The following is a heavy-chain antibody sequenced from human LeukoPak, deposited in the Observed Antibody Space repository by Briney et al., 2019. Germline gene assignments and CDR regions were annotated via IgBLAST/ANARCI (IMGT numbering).Heavy chain of an antibody. CDR2: ISYDGSNK. Sequence: GRSLRLSCAASGFTFSSYGMHWVRQAPGKGLEWVAVISYDGSNKYYADSVKGRFTISRDNSKNTFYLQMNSLRAEDTAVYYCAKGALTIPFDYWGQGTLVTVSS. V-gene: IGHV3-30*18. D-gene: IGHD3-3*01. CDR3: AKGALTIPFDY. J-gene: IGHJ4*02. CDR1: GFTFSSYG.